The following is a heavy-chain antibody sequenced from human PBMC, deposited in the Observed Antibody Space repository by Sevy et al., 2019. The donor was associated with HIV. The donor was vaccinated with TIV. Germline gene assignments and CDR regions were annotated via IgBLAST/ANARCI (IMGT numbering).Heavy chain of an antibody. CDR2: VTIDGTT. CDR3: AGGDTTMITDLDY. CDR1: GLTLTTTG. Sequence: GGSLRLSCAASGLTLTTTGMSWVRQAPGKGLEWVAGVTIDGTTYYADSVRDRFTVSRDNSKNTQYLQLNSLRAVDTAVFYCAGGDTTMITDLDYWGQGTLVTVSS. J-gene: IGHJ4*02. V-gene: IGHV3-23*01. D-gene: IGHD3-16*01.